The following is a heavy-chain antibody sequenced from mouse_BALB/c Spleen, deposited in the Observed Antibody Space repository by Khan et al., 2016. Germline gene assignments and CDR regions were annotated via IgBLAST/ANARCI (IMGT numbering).Heavy chain of an antibody. D-gene: IGHD2-2*01. CDR1: GYSFTGYN. J-gene: IGHJ4*01. CDR2: IDPYYGRT. CDR3: ARFDYYGNDVDY. Sequence: VQLKQSGPELEKPGASVKISCKASGYSFTGYNMNWVKQSNGKSLEWIGNIDPYYGRTNYNQKFKGKATLTVDKSSSTAYMQLKSLTSEDSAVYYCARFDYYGNDVDYWGQGTSVTGSS. V-gene: IGHV1S135*01.